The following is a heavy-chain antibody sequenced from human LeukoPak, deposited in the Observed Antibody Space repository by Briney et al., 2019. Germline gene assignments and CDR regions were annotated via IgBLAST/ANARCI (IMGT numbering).Heavy chain of an antibody. D-gene: IGHD2-2*02. Sequence: GRSLRLSCAASGFTFADYAMHWVRQAPGKGLEWVSGISWNSGSIGYADSVKGRFTISRDNAKNSLYLQMNSLRAEDTALYYCALVPAAIRGYYYYGMDVWGQGTTVTVSS. CDR2: ISWNSGSI. CDR1: GFTFADYA. J-gene: IGHJ6*02. V-gene: IGHV3-9*01. CDR3: ALVPAAIRGYYYYGMDV.